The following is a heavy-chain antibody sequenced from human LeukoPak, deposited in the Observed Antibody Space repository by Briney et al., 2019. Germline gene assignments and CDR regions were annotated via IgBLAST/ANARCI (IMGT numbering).Heavy chain of an antibody. CDR1: GGSISSSNYY. CDR3: ACADYSNYYYYMDV. Sequence: NPSETLSLTCTVSGGSISSSNYYWGWIRQSPGKGLEWMGTIYYSGSTYYNPSLKSRVTISVDTSKNQFSLKLSSVTAADTAVYYCACADYSNYYYYMDVWGKGTTVTVSS. V-gene: IGHV4-39*07. CDR2: IYYSGST. D-gene: IGHD4-11*01. J-gene: IGHJ6*03.